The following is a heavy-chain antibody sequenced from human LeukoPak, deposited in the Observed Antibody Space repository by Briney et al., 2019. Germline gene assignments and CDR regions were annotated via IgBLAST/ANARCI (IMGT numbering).Heavy chain of an antibody. J-gene: IGHJ4*02. D-gene: IGHD4-17*01. CDR1: GYTFTSYD. CDR3: AREDTVTTSFDY. Sequence: ASVKVSCKASGYTFTSYDINWVRQATGQGLEWMGWMNPNSGNTGYAQKFQGRVTMTRNTSISTAYMELSRQRSDDTAVYYCAREDTVTTSFDYWGQGTLVTVSS. V-gene: IGHV1-8*01. CDR2: MNPNSGNT.